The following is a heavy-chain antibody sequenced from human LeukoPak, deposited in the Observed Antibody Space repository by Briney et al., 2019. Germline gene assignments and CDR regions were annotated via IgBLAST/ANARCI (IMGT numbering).Heavy chain of an antibody. J-gene: IGHJ4*02. V-gene: IGHV3-7*01. D-gene: IGHD2-2*01. CDR3: ARGSTAAANFDF. Sequence: GGSLSLSCVASGYIFSTYWMSWVRQARGEGLEWVANIKQDGSAKDYVDSVKGRFTSSRDNAKNSLYLQMNSLRAEDTAVYYCARGSTAAANFDFWGQGILVSVSS. CDR1: GYIFSTYW. CDR2: IKQDGSAK.